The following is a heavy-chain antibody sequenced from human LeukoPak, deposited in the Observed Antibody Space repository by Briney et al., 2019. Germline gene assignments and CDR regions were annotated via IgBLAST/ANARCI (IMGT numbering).Heavy chain of an antibody. CDR2: IYYSGST. D-gene: IGHD3-10*01. V-gene: IGHV4-59*08. Sequence: SETLSLTCTVSGGSISSYYWSWIRQPPGKGLEWIGYIYYSGSTNYNPSLKSRVTISVDTSKNQFSLKLSSVTAADTAVYYCARHSLWFGELRDYWGQGTLVTVSS. CDR3: ARHSLWFGELRDY. CDR1: GGSISSYY. J-gene: IGHJ4*02.